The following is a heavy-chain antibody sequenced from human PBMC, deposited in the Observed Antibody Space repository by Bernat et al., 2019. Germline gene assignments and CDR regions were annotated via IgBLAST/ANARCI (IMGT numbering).Heavy chain of an antibody. J-gene: IGHJ4*02. Sequence: QVQLVQSGAEVKKPGASVKVSCKTSRYTFTSYTIHWMRQAPGQRLGWMGWINTGNGNTEYSQKFQGRVTITRDTSASTAYMDLSSLRSEDTAVYYCAKERGVTGKWNYPFFDYWGQGTLVTVSS. D-gene: IGHD1-7*01. CDR1: RYTFTSYT. V-gene: IGHV1-3*04. CDR3: AKERGVTGKWNYPFFDY. CDR2: INTGNGNT.